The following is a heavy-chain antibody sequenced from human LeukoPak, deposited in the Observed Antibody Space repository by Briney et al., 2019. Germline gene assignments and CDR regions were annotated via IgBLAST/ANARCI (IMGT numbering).Heavy chain of an antibody. D-gene: IGHD6-6*01. Sequence: GASVKVSCKASGYTFTGYYMHWVRQAPGQGLKWMGWINPNSGGTNYAQKFQGRVTMTRDTSISTAYMELSRLRSDDTAVYYCARARIAARQSLPYYMDVWGKGTTVTVSS. J-gene: IGHJ6*03. CDR2: INPNSGGT. V-gene: IGHV1-2*02. CDR3: ARARIAARQSLPYYMDV. CDR1: GYTFTGYY.